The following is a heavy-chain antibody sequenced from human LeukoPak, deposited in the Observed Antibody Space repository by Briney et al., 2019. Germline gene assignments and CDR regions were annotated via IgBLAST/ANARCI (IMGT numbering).Heavy chain of an antibody. Sequence: GGSLRLSCAASGFTFSSYSMNWVRQAPGKGLEWVSSISSSSSYIYYAASVKGRFTISRDNAKNSLYLQMNSLRAEDTAVYYCARTKVRGVMNYWGQGTLVTVSS. D-gene: IGHD3-10*01. J-gene: IGHJ4*02. V-gene: IGHV3-21*01. CDR2: ISSSSSYI. CDR3: ARTKVRGVMNY. CDR1: GFTFSSYS.